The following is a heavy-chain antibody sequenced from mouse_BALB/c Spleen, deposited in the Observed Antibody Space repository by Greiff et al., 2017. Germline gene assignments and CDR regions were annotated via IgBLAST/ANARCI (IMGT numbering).Heavy chain of an antibody. V-gene: IGHV1-7*01. Sequence: VQLQQSGAELAKPGASVKMSCKASGYTFTSYWMHWVKQRPGQGLEWIGYINPSTGYTEYNQKFKDKATLTADKSSSTAYMQLSSLTSEDSAVYYCANPYEYDYAMDDWGQGTSGTVSS. CDR3: ANPYEYDYAMDD. CDR1: GYTFTSYW. J-gene: IGHJ4*01. CDR2: INPSTGYT. D-gene: IGHD2-4*01.